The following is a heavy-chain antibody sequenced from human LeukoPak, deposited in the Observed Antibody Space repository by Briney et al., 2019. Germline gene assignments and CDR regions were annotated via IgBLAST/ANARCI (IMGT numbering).Heavy chain of an antibody. CDR1: GYTFTGYY. CDR2: INPNSGGT. Sequence: ASVKVSCKASGYTFTGYYMHWVRQAPGQGLEGMGWINPNSGGTNYAQKFQGRVTMTRDTSIRTAYMELSRLSSDDTAVYYCARDFSVGGGYCSSTSCYTTWFDPWGQGTLVTVSS. J-gene: IGHJ5*02. D-gene: IGHD2-2*02. CDR3: ARDFSVGGGYCSSTSCYTTWFDP. V-gene: IGHV1-2*02.